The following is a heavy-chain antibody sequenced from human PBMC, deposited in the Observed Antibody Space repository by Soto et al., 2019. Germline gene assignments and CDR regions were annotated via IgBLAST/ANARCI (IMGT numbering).Heavy chain of an antibody. CDR2: IIPIFGTA. V-gene: IGHV1-69*06. D-gene: IGHD1-26*01. CDR1: GGTFSSYA. CDR3: ARESGSYQLLHGGFDY. J-gene: IGHJ4*02. Sequence: GASVKVSCKASGGTFSSYAISWVRQAPGQGLEWMGGIIPIFGTANYAQKFQGRVTITADKSTSTAYMELSSLRSEDTAVYYCARESGSYQLLHGGFDYWGQGTLVTVSS.